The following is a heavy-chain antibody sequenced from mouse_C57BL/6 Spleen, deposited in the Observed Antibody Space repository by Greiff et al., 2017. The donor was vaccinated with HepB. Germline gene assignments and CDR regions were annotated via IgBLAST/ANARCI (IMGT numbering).Heavy chain of an antibody. CDR2: INPNNGGT. V-gene: IGHV1-18*01. D-gene: IGHD1-1*01. CDR1: GYTFTDYN. J-gene: IGHJ3*01. Sequence: EVQLQQSGPELVKPGASVKIPCKASGYTFTDYNMDWVKQSHGKSLEWIGDINPNNGGTIYNQKFKGKATLTVDKSSSTAYMELRSLTSEDTAVYYCALYGSSRAWFAYWGQGTLVTVSA. CDR3: ALYGSSRAWFAY.